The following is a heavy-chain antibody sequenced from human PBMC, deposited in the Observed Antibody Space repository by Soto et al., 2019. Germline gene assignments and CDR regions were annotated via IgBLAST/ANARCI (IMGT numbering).Heavy chain of an antibody. CDR2: FYNSGSV. J-gene: IGHJ6*02. D-gene: IGHD4-4*01. CDR3: ARGAVTNLYYYYYGMDV. CDR1: GGSISSGGYY. Sequence: SETLSLTCTDSGGSISSGGYYWSWIRQHPGKGLEWVGYFYNSGSVFYNPSLKSRVTISVDTSKNQFSLKLISVTAADTAVYYCARGAVTNLYYYYYGMDVWGQGTTVPVSS. V-gene: IGHV4-31*03.